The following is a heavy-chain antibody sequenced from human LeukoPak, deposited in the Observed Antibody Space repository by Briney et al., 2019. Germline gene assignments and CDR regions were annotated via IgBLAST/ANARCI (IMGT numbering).Heavy chain of an antibody. CDR1: GFTLSNAW. CDR2: IKSTIGGGTT. V-gene: IGHV3-15*01. CDR3: STSRTGDYFHY. J-gene: IGHJ4*02. Sequence: GGSLRLSCAASGFTLSNAWMSWVRPAPGKGPEWVGRIKSTIGGGTTDYAAPVKGRFTISRDDSKNTLYLQMNSLKTEDAAVYYCSTSRTGDYFHYWGQGTLVTVSS. D-gene: IGHD7-27*01.